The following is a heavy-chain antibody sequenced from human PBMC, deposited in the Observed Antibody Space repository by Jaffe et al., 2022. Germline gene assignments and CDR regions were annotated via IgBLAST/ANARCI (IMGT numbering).Heavy chain of an antibody. Sequence: EVQLLESGGGLVQPGGSLRLSCAASGFTFNAYAMSWVRQAPGKGLEWVSLISGGSGPGGSTYYADSVKGRFTISRDNAKNTLYLQMNSLRVEDTAIYYCARDFYTSGRWVDYWGQGTLVTVSA. V-gene: IGHV3-23*01. CDR2: ISGGSGPGGST. CDR3: ARDFYTSGRWVDY. J-gene: IGHJ4*02. D-gene: IGHD6-19*01. CDR1: GFTFNAYA.